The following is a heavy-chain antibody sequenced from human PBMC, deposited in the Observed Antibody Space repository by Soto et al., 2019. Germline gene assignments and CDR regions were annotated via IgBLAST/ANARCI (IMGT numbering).Heavy chain of an antibody. CDR2: ISSSGNSI. V-gene: IGHV3-11*01. D-gene: IGHD6-13*01. CDR1: VFTCSDYY. Sequence: PWWSLRLSCSASVFTCSDYYMTWVRQAPGKGLEWVSYISSSGNSIYYADSVRGRFTVSRDNAKNSLFLQMNSLRAEDTAVYYCARRAAAGRSFDYWGLGTLVTVSS. CDR3: ARRAAAGRSFDY. J-gene: IGHJ4*02.